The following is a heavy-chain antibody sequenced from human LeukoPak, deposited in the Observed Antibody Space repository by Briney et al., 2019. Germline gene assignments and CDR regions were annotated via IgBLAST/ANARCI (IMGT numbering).Heavy chain of an antibody. CDR1: GYTFTSYG. Sequence: ASVKVSCKASGYTFTSYGISWVRQAPGQGLEWMGWISAYNGNTNYAQKLQGRVTMTTDTSTSTVYMELRSLRSDDTAVYYCARDSCSSTSCYPDYWGQGTLVTVSS. V-gene: IGHV1-18*01. CDR3: ARDSCSSTSCYPDY. CDR2: ISAYNGNT. J-gene: IGHJ4*02. D-gene: IGHD2-2*01.